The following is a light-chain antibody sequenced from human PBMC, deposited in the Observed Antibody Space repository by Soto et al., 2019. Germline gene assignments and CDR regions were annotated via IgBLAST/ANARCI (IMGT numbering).Light chain of an antibody. CDR3: QQYDTSSYT. J-gene: IGKJ2*01. Sequence: EIVLTQSPGTLSLSPGERATLSCRASQSVSSSYVAWYQQKPGQAPRLLIYGASTRATGIPDRFSGSGSGTDFTLTISRLEPEDFAVYYCQQYDTSSYTFGQGTKLEIK. V-gene: IGKV3-20*01. CDR1: QSVSSSY. CDR2: GAS.